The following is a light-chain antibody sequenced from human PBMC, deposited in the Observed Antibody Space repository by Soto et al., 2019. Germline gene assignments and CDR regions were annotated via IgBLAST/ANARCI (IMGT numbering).Light chain of an antibody. Sequence: DIQRTQFSSTLSASVGDRVTITCRASQSIDTWLAWHQQQPGQAPNLLISKASSSESGVPSRFSGSGSGTEFTLTIRSLKPDESATYYCQQYKSYRACGQGTK. V-gene: IGKV1-5*03. CDR1: QSIDTW. J-gene: IGKJ1*01. CDR3: QQYKSYRA. CDR2: KAS.